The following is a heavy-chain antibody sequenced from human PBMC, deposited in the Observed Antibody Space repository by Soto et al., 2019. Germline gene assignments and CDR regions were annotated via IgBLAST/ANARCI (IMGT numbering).Heavy chain of an antibody. Sequence: PSETLSLTCTVSGGSINSSSFYWCWVRQPPGKRLEWIGSIYYSGSAYYNPSLKSRLTISVDTSKNQFSLNLSSVTAADTAVYFCARRPLVRGIIPYYFHSWGQGTLVTVSS. CDR3: ARRPLVRGIIPYYFHS. D-gene: IGHD3-10*01. CDR1: GGSINSSSFY. J-gene: IGHJ4*02. V-gene: IGHV4-39*01. CDR2: IYYSGSA.